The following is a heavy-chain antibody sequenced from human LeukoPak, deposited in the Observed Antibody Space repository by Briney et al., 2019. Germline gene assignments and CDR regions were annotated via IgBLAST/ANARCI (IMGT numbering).Heavy chain of an antibody. D-gene: IGHD5-24*01. CDR2: TYYSGST. V-gene: IGHV4-31*03. CDR3: ARRRVDGYNYAFDY. CDR1: GGSISSGVYY. Sequence: TSETLPLTCTVSGGSISSGVYYWRWIRQHPGKGLEWIGYTYYSGSTYYNPSLKSRVTISVDTSKSQFSLKLSSVTAADTAVYYCARRRVDGYNYAFDYWGQGTLVTVSS. J-gene: IGHJ4*02.